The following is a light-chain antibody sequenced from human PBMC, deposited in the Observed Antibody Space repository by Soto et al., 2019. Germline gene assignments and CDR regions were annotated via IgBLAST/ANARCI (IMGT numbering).Light chain of an antibody. CDR2: GAS. CDR3: QKYGNSPLT. CDR1: QSVSSSY. J-gene: IGKJ4*01. V-gene: IGKV3-20*01. Sequence: VVLTQSPGTLSLSPGESATLSCRASQSVSSSYLAWYQQRTGQAPRLLIYGASNRATGIPDRFSGSGSGTDLNLTISRLEPEDFAVYFCQKYGNSPLTCGGGTKVDIK.